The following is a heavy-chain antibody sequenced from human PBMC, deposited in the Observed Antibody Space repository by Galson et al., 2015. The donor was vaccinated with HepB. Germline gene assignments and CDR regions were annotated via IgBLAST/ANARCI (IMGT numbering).Heavy chain of an antibody. J-gene: IGHJ4*02. CDR3: AREEDCSGTSCHSV. D-gene: IGHD2-15*01. CDR1: EFTFGDYA. V-gene: IGHV3-49*03. Sequence: SLRLSCAASEFTFGDYAMSWFRQAPGKGLEWVGFIRSKTFGGTTEHAAAVKGRFTVSRDDSKSIAYLQMSSLRTGDTAVYYCAREEDCSGTSCHSVWGQGTLVTVSS. CDR2: IRSKTFGGTT.